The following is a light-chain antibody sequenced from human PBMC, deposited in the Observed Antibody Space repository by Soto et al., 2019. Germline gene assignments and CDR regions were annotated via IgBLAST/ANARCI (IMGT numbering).Light chain of an antibody. V-gene: IGLV2-14*03. CDR1: SSDVGGYNF. J-gene: IGLJ1*01. CDR3: SSSAPESTYV. CDR2: EVT. Sequence: QSVLTQPASVFASPGQSITISCTGTSSDVGGYNFVSWYQQLPGKAPKLMIYEVTSRPSGVSNRFSGSKSGNTASLTISGLQPEDEADYSCSSSAPESTYVCGPGTKVTVL.